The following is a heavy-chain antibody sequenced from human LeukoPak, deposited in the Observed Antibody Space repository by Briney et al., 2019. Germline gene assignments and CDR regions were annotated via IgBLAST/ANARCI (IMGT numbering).Heavy chain of an antibody. CDR3: ATLVGATRGVY. J-gene: IGHJ4*02. CDR2: IYYSGST. Sequence: PSQTPSLTCTVSGGSISSGDYYWSWIRQPPGKGLEWIGYIYYSGSTYYNPSLKSRVTISVDTSKNQFSLKLSSVTAADTAVYYCATLVGATRGVYWGQGTLVTVSS. CDR1: GGSISSGDYY. V-gene: IGHV4-30-4*08. D-gene: IGHD1-26*01.